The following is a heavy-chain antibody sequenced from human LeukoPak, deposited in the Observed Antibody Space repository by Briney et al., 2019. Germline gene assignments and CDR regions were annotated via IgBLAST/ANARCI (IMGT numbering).Heavy chain of an antibody. Sequence: PSQTLSLTCTVSGGSISSGDFYWSRIRQHPGKGLEWIGYIYYSGTTYDSPSHQSRVTISLDTTKNQFSLKLSSVTAEDTAVYYCEKGPNTVTTRYFDYWGQGTLVTVSS. J-gene: IGHJ4*02. D-gene: IGHD4-17*01. CDR3: EKGPNTVTTRYFDY. CDR1: GGSISSGDFY. CDR2: IYYSGTT. V-gene: IGHV4-31*03.